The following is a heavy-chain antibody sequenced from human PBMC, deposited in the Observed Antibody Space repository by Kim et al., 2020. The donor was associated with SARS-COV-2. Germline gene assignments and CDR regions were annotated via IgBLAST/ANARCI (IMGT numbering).Heavy chain of an antibody. CDR1: GFTFSSYG. Sequence: GGSLRLSCAASGFTFSSYGMHWVRQAPGKGLEWVAVISYDGSNKYYADSVKGRFTISRDNSKNTLYLQMNSLRAEDTAVYYCAKSGGSYYFDYWGQGTLVTVSS. V-gene: IGHV3-30*18. D-gene: IGHD2-15*01. J-gene: IGHJ4*02. CDR2: ISYDGSNK. CDR3: AKSGGSYYFDY.